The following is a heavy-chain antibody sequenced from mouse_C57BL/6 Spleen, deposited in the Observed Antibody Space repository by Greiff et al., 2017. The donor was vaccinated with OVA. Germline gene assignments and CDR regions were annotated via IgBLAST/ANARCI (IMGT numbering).Heavy chain of an antibody. J-gene: IGHJ1*03. Sequence: EVHLVESGGGLVKPGGSLKLSCAASGFTFSDYGMHWVRQAPEKGLEWVAYISSGSSTIYYADTVKGRFTISRDNAKNTLFLQMTSLRSEDTAMYNCTRGAYYGSDYGYFDVWGTGTTVTVSS. V-gene: IGHV5-17*01. CDR1: GFTFSDYG. D-gene: IGHD1-1*01. CDR3: TRGAYYGSDYGYFDV. CDR2: ISSGSSTI.